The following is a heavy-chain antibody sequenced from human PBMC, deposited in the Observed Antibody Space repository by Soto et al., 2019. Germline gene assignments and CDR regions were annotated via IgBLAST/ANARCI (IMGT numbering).Heavy chain of an antibody. J-gene: IGHJ4*02. D-gene: IGHD6-19*01. CDR3: AKDATRTSGWFYFDY. CDR2: ISDSRTRT. CDR1: GFTFNSFD. Sequence: PVGSLRLSCAASGFTFNSFDMAWVRQAPGKGMEWGSAISDSRTRTYDAASVKGLFTISRDNSRNTLPLQMSSLRAEDTALYSCAKDATRTSGWFYFDYWGQGALVTVSS. V-gene: IGHV3-23*01.